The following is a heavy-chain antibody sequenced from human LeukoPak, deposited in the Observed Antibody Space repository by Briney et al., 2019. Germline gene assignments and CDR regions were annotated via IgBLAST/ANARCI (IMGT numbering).Heavy chain of an antibody. CDR1: GFTFSSYW. CDR2: IKQDGSEK. V-gene: IGHV3-7*01. CDR3: AREGPGYSSSWCVY. Sequence: GGSLRLSCAASGFTFSSYWMSWVRRAPGKGLEWVANIKQDGSEKYYVDSVKGRFTISRDNAKNSLYLQMNSLRAEDTAVYYCAREGPGYSSSWCVYWGQGTLVTVSS. J-gene: IGHJ4*02. D-gene: IGHD6-13*01.